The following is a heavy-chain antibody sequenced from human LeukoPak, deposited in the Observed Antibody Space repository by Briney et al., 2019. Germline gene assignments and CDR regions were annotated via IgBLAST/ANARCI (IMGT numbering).Heavy chain of an antibody. CDR1: GGSFSGYY. J-gene: IGHJ5*02. D-gene: IGHD3-10*01. V-gene: IGHV4-34*01. Sequence: PSETLSLTCAVYGGSFSGYYWSWIRQPPGKGLEWIGEINHSGSTNYNPSPKSRVTISVDTSKNQFSLKLSSVTAADTAVYYCASYYGSGSYSWFDPWGQGTLVAVSS. CDR2: INHSGST. CDR3: ASYYGSGSYSWFDP.